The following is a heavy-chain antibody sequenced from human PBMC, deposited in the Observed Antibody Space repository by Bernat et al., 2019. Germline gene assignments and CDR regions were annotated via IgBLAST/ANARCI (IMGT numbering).Heavy chain of an antibody. CDR3: ARESSDVDTAMAPLLDSMGFDH. D-gene: IGHD5-18*01. CDR1: GFTFSSYG. J-gene: IGHJ5*02. Sequence: QVQLVESVGGVVQPGRSLRLSCAASGFTFSSYGMHWVRQAPGKGLEWVAVIWYDGSNKYYADSVKGRFTISRDNSKNTLYLQMNSLRAEDTAVYYCARESSDVDTAMAPLLDSMGFDHWGQGNLVTVSS. CDR2: IWYDGSNK. V-gene: IGHV3-33*01.